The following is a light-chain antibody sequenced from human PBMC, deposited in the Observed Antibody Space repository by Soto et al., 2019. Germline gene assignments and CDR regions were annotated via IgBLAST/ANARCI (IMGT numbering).Light chain of an antibody. CDR3: ASYAGNNLFL. Sequence: QSVLTQPPSASGAPGQSVTISCTGTNTDVGGYKYVSWYQQHPGKAPKLIIYQVNRRPSGVPGRFSGSVSGNTASLTVSGLQAEDEAEYYCASYAGNNLFLFGSGTKVTVL. J-gene: IGLJ1*01. CDR1: NTDVGGYKY. V-gene: IGLV2-8*01. CDR2: QVN.